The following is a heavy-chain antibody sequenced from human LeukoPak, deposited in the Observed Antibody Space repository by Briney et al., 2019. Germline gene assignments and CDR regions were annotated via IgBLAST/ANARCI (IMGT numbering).Heavy chain of an antibody. J-gene: IGHJ3*02. CDR2: INHSGST. Sequence: SETLSLACAVYGGSFSGYYWSWLRQPPGKGLEWIGEINHSGSTNYNPSLKSRVTISVDTSKNQFSLKLSSVTAADTAVYYCARAYYDSSGYYGAFDIGGQGTMVTVSS. V-gene: IGHV4-34*01. D-gene: IGHD3-22*01. CDR3: ARAYYDSSGYYGAFDI. CDR1: GGSFSGYY.